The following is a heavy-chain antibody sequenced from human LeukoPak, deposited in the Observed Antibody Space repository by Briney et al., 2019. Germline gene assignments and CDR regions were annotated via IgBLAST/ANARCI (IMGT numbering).Heavy chain of an antibody. CDR2: ISAYNGHT. CDR3: ARDQRFGIAAVDSWFDP. CDR1: GYTFSTYG. D-gene: IGHD6-13*01. V-gene: IGHV1-18*01. J-gene: IGHJ5*02. Sequence: ASVKVSCKASGYTFSTYGINWVRQAPGQGLKWMGWISAYNGHTIYAQMFQGRVTLPTSTSTNTAYMELRSLRSDDTAVYYCARDQRFGIAAVDSWFDPWGQGALVTVSS.